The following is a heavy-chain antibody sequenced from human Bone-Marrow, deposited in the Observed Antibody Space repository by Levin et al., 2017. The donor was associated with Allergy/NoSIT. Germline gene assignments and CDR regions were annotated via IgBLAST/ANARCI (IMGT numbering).Heavy chain of an antibody. J-gene: IGHJ4*02. D-gene: IGHD6-13*01. CDR1: GFTFSSYA. CDR3: ARRRIAVAGDFEY. Sequence: GESLKISCAASGFTFSSYAMTWVRQAPGKGLEWVSAISDNGVGTRYADAVRGRFTISRDNSKNTLFLQMNSLRAEDTAVYYCARRRIAVAGDFEYWGQGTLVIVSS. CDR2: ISDNGVGT. V-gene: IGHV3-23*01.